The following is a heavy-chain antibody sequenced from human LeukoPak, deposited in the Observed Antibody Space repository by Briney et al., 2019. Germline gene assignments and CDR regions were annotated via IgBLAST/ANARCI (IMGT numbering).Heavy chain of an antibody. CDR1: GFTFSSYG. J-gene: IGHJ4*02. Sequence: GGSLRLSCTASGFTFSSYGMHWVRQAPGKGLEWVAVISYDGSNKYYADSVKGRFTISRDNSKNTLYLQMNSLRAEDTAVYYCAIILRWSDYWGQGTLVTVSS. V-gene: IGHV3-30*03. CDR2: ISYDGSNK. CDR3: AIILRWSDY. D-gene: IGHD4-23*01.